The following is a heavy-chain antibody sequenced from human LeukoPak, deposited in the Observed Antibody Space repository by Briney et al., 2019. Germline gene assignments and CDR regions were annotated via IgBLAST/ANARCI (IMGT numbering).Heavy chain of an antibody. V-gene: IGHV4-34*01. Sequence: SETLSLTCAVYGGSFSGYYWSWIRQPPGKGLEWIGEINHSGSTNYNPSPKSRVTISVDTSKNQFSLKLSCVTAADTAVYYCARANWNLGYYYYMDVWGKGTTVTVSS. CDR2: INHSGST. J-gene: IGHJ6*03. CDR3: ARANWNLGYYYYMDV. D-gene: IGHD1-1*01. CDR1: GGSFSGYY.